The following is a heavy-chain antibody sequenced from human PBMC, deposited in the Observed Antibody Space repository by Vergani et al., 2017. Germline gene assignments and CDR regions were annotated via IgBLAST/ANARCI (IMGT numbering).Heavy chain of an antibody. Sequence: QVQLVQSGAEVKKPGASVKVSCKVSGYTLTELSMHWVRQAPGKGLEWMGIINPSGGHTNYAQKFQVRVTMTRDTSTSTVYMELSSLRSEDTAIYDCARGDYCILTGYRYWGQGTLVTVSA. D-gene: IGHD3-9*01. CDR2: INPSGGHT. CDR3: ARGDYCILTGYRY. V-gene: IGHV1-46*03. CDR1: GYTLTELS. J-gene: IGHJ4*02.